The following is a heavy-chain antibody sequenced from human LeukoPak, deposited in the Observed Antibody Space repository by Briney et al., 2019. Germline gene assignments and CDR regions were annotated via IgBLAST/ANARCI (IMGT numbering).Heavy chain of an antibody. J-gene: IGHJ4*02. CDR2: ISYDGRNK. V-gene: IGHV3-30*03. Sequence: PGRSLRLSCAASGFTFSSYGMHWVRQAPGKGLEWVAVISYDGRNKYYADSVKGRFTISRDNSKNTLYLQMNSLRAEDTAVYYCARGKSFDYWGQGTLVTVSS. CDR1: GFTFSSYG. CDR3: ARGKSFDY.